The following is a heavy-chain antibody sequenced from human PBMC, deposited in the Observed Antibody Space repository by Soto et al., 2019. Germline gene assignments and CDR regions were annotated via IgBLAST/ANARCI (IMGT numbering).Heavy chain of an antibody. CDR3: ARTTGVGGSGWAEYFQH. Sequence: QVQLVQSGAEGKKPGASVKVSCKASGYTFTGYYMHWVRQAPGQGLEWMGWINPNSGGTNYAQKFQGWVIMRRDASNSRAYMELRRLRSDDTAVYYCARTTGVGGSGWAEYFQHWGQGSLVTVSS. CDR1: GYTFTGYY. CDR2: INPNSGGT. V-gene: IGHV1-2*04. D-gene: IGHD6-19*01. J-gene: IGHJ1*01.